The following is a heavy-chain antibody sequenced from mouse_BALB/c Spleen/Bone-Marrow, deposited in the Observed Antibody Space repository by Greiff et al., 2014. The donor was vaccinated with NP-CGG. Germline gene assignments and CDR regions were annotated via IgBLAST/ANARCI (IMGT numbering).Heavy chain of an antibody. V-gene: IGHV1-4*01. J-gene: IGHJ3*01. CDR1: GYTFTSYT. D-gene: IGHD4-1*02. CDR2: IYPCSGYT. Sequence: QVQLQQSGAELARPGASVKMSCKASGYTFTSYTMHWVKQRPGQGLGWIGYIYPCSGYTNYNQKFKDKATLTADKSSSTAYMQLSSLTSEYSAVYYCARWANWDGFAYWGQGTLVTVSA. CDR3: ARWANWDGFAY.